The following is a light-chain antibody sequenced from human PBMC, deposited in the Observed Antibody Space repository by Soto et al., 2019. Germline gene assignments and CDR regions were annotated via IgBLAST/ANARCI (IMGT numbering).Light chain of an antibody. CDR1: QSITIW. CDR3: QQFHSFPIT. V-gene: IGKV1-5*01. CDR2: DAS. J-gene: IGKJ5*01. Sequence: DLHMTQSPSTLSASAGDRVTITCRASQSITIWLAWYQQKPGKAPKLLIYDASTLESGVPSRFSGSGSGTEFTLTISSLQPDDFATYYCQQFHSFPITFGQGTRLEIK.